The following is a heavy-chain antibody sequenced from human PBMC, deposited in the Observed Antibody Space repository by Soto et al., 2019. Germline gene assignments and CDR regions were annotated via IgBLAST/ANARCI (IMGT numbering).Heavy chain of an antibody. D-gene: IGHD2-21*01. CDR3: ARVRLVARTRSPYNWFDP. CDR1: GYTFTSYG. CDR2: ISAYNGNT. Sequence: ASVKVSCKASGYTFTSYGISWVRQAPGQGLEWMGWISAYNGNTNYAQKLQGRVTMTTDTSTSTAYMELRSLRSDDTAVYYFARVRLVARTRSPYNWFDPWGQGTLVTVSS. J-gene: IGHJ5*02. V-gene: IGHV1-18*01.